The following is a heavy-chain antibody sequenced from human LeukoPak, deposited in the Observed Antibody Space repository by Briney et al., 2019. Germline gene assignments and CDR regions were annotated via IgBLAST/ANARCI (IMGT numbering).Heavy chain of an antibody. D-gene: IGHD3-3*01. CDR3: AKGSDFWSGLFGGYYFDY. CDR1: GFTFSSYS. CDR2: ISSSSSYI. V-gene: IGHV3-21*04. J-gene: IGHJ4*02. Sequence: GGSLRLSCAASGFTFSSYSMNWVRQAPGKGLEWVSSISSSSSYIYYADSVKGRFTISRDNAKNSLYLQMNSLRAEDTAVYYCAKGSDFWSGLFGGYYFDYWGQGTLVTVSS.